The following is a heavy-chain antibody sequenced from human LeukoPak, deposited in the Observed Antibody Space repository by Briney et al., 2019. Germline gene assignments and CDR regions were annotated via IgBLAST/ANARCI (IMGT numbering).Heavy chain of an antibody. CDR3: AREFDS. CDR2: IYTSGST. CDR1: GASVSNYY. V-gene: IGHV4-4*07. J-gene: IGHJ4*02. Sequence: PSETLSLTCTVFGASVSNYYWSWIRQPAGKGLEWIGRIYTSGSTNYNPSLKSRVTISVDTSKNQFSLKLSSVTAADTAVYYCAREFDSWGQGTLVTVSS.